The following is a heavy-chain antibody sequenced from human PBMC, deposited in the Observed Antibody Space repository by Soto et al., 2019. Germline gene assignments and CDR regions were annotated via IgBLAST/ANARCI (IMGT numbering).Heavy chain of an antibody. Sequence: PSETLSLTCTVSGGSISSDNYFWSWIRQHPGKGLEWIGYIDYIGRAYYNPSLKSRVTMSVDTSKNQFSLKLRSVTAADTAVYYCAREKGYISGPKNFDYWGQGTLVTVSS. D-gene: IGHD5-12*01. CDR1: GGSISSDNYF. CDR3: AREKGYISGPKNFDY. J-gene: IGHJ4*02. CDR2: IDYIGRA. V-gene: IGHV4-30-4*08.